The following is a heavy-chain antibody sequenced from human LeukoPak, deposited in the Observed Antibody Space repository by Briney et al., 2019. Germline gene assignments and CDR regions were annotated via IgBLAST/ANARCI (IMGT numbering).Heavy chain of an antibody. CDR1: GYTFTGYY. Sequence: ASVTVSCKASGYTFTGYYMHWVRQAPGQGLEWMGKINPSGGSTTYAQKFQGRVTMTGDMSTSTVYMELSSLRSEDTAVYYCARDRLWFGYYYMDVWGKGTTVTISS. V-gene: IGHV1-46*01. J-gene: IGHJ6*03. CDR3: ARDRLWFGYYYMDV. D-gene: IGHD3-10*01. CDR2: INPSGGST.